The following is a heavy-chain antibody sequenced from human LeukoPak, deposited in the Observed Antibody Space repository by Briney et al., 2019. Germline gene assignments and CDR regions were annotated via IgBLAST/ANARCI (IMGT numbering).Heavy chain of an antibody. D-gene: IGHD3-22*01. Sequence: SETLSLTCSVSGGSISSYYWGWIRQPPGKGLEWIGSIYHSGSTYYNPSPKRRVTISVDTSKNQFSLKLTSVTAADTAVYYCARSSGYISYWGQGTLVTVSS. CDR3: ARSSGYISY. CDR2: IYHSGST. V-gene: IGHV4-38-2*02. CDR1: GGSISSYY. J-gene: IGHJ4*02.